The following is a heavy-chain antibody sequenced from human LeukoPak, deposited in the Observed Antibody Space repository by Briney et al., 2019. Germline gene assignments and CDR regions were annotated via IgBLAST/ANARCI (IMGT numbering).Heavy chain of an antibody. J-gene: IGHJ4*02. CDR1: GGSLSSSSYY. Sequence: SETLSLTCTVPGGSLSSSSYYWGWIRQPPGKWLEWIGSIYYSGSTYYNTSLKSRVTISGDTSKNQFSLKLSSVTAADTAVYYCARQPGKQWLDMRYYFDYWGQGTLVTVSS. D-gene: IGHD6-19*01. CDR3: ARQPGKQWLDMRYYFDY. CDR2: IYYSGST. V-gene: IGHV4-39*01.